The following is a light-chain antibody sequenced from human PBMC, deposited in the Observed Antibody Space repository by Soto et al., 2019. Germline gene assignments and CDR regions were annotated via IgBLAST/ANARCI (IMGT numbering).Light chain of an antibody. Sequence: DIQMTQSPSTLSASVGDRGTITCRASQSISSWLAWHQQTPGTPPQLLMYDASSSESGAPSRFSGSGSGTDFTLTISSLQPDDFATYYCQQYDKLPPNTFGQGTRLEIK. CDR1: QSISSW. J-gene: IGKJ5*01. V-gene: IGKV1-5*01. CDR2: DAS. CDR3: QQYDKLPPNT.